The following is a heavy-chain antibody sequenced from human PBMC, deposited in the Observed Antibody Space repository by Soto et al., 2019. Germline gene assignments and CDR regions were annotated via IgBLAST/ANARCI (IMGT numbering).Heavy chain of an antibody. CDR2: IYYSGST. D-gene: IGHD5-12*01. CDR3: AMARLRAVYAFDI. V-gene: IGHV4-31*03. Sequence: QVQLQESDAGLVKASQTLSLTCTVSGGSVSSGAYYWTWIRQRPGKGLEWIGYIYYSGSTYYSPSRHSRLSISLDTSTHQFSLRLSSVTAADTAMYYCAMARLRAVYAFDIWGQGTMVTVSS. CDR1: GGSVSSGAYY. J-gene: IGHJ3*02.